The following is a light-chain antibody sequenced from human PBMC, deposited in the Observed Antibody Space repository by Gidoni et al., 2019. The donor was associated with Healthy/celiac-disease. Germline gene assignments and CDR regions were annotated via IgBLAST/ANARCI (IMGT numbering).Light chain of an antibody. CDR1: KLGGKD. Sequence: SYELPQPPPVSVSPGQPASITCSGEKLGGKDACWYKHKPGRSPWLVIYQDSKRPSGIPERFSGTNSGNTATLTISGTQAMDEADYYCQAWDSSTAGVFGTGTKVTVL. J-gene: IGLJ1*01. CDR2: QDS. CDR3: QAWDSSTAGV. V-gene: IGLV3-1*01.